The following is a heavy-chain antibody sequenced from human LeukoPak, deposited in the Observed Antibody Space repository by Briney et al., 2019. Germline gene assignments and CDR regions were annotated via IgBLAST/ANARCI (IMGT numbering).Heavy chain of an antibody. Sequence: GGSLRLSCTASGFIFSHYGMHWVRQAPGKGLEWVAVIQNDASTRNYVDSVKGRFTISRDNSENTVFLQMDSLRVEDTAVFYCARELSQIVWGGLDYGGQGTLVSVSS. J-gene: IGHJ4*02. CDR1: GFIFSHYG. CDR3: ARELSQIVWGGLDY. V-gene: IGHV3-33*05. CDR2: IQNDASTR. D-gene: IGHD2-21*01.